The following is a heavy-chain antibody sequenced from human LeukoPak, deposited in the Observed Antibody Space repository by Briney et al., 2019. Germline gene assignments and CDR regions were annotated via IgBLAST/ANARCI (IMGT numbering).Heavy chain of an antibody. V-gene: IGHV3-48*02. CDR1: GFTLSDYN. J-gene: IGHJ4*02. CDR2: ITRTSNTI. D-gene: IGHD6-13*01. Sequence: GGSLRLSCAASGFTLSDYNMNWARQAPGKGLEWVSYITRTSNTIYYADSVKGRFTISRDNTKNSLYLRMNSLGDEDTAVYYCVGGEVYSSSRYVGDLLDFWGQGTLVTVSS. CDR3: VGGEVYSSSRYVGDLLDF.